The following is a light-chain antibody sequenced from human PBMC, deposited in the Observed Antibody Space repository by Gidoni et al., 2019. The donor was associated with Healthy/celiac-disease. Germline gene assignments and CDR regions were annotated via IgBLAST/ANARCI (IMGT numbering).Light chain of an antibody. CDR2: QDS. J-gene: IGLJ1*01. CDR1: KLGDKY. CDR3: QAWDSSTAV. Sequence: SYELTQPPSVSVPPGQTASITCSGDKLGDKYACWYPQKPGQSPVLVIYQDSKRPSGIPERFSGSNSGNTATLTISGTQAMDEADYYCQAWDSSTAVFGTGTKVTVL. V-gene: IGLV3-1*01.